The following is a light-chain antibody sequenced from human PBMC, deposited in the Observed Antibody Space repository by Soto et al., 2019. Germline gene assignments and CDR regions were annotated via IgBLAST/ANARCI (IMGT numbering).Light chain of an antibody. CDR1: QSVSSSY. Sequence: EIVLTQXPGTLSLSPGERATLSCRASQSVSSSYLAWYQQKPGQAPRLLIYGASSRATGIPDRFSGSGSGTDFTLTISSLEPEDFAVYYCQQYGSSLLFTFGPGTKVDIK. J-gene: IGKJ3*01. CDR3: QQYGSSLLFT. V-gene: IGKV3-20*01. CDR2: GAS.